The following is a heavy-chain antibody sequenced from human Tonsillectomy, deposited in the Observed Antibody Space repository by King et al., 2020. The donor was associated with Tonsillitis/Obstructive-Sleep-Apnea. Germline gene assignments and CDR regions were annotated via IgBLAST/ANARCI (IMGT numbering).Heavy chain of an antibody. V-gene: IGHV5-51*01. D-gene: IGHD3-3*01. Sequence: VQLVQSGAEVKKPGESLKISCKGSGYSFTSYWIGWVRQMPGKGLEWMGLIYPGDSDTRYSQSFQGQVTISVDKSISTAYLQWSSLKASDTAMYYCARSNYDFWSGFYDAFDIWGQGTMVTVPS. J-gene: IGHJ3*02. CDR2: IYPGDSDT. CDR1: GYSFTSYW. CDR3: ARSNYDFWSGFYDAFDI.